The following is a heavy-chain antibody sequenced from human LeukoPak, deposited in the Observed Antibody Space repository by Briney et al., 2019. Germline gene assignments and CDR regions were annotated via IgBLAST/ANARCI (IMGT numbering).Heavy chain of an antibody. CDR1: GFTFDDYA. CDR2: ISWNSGSI. V-gene: IGHV3-9*01. CDR3: AKDIGIVGASFDY. J-gene: IGHJ4*02. Sequence: PGRSLRLSCAASGFTFDDYAMHWVRHAPGKGLEGVSGISWNSGSIGYADSVKGRFTISRDNAKNSLYLQMNSLRAEDTALYYCAKDIGIVGASFDYWGQGTLVTVSS. D-gene: IGHD1-26*01.